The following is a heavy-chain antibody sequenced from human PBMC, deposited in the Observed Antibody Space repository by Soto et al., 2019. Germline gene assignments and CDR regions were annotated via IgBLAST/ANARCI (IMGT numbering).Heavy chain of an antibody. CDR3: TRRAGYIDY. Sequence: ESLKISCKASGYSLTSYWIGWVRQRPGKGLEWMGIVYPGDSDTRYNPSFRGQVTVSVDRSTSTAYLQWSSLKASDTAMYYCTRRAGYIDYWGQGTLVTVSS. J-gene: IGHJ4*02. D-gene: IGHD6-13*01. V-gene: IGHV5-51*01. CDR1: GYSLTSYW. CDR2: VYPGDSDT.